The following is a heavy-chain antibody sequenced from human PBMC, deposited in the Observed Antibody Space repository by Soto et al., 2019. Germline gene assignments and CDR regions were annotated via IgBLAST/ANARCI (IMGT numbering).Heavy chain of an antibody. CDR2: IPYDGSNK. CDR3: ARDFDY. CDR1: GFTFSSYA. V-gene: IGHV3-30-3*01. Sequence: QVQLVESGGGVVQPGRSLRLSCAASGFTFSSYAMHWVRQAPGKGLEWVAVIPYDGSNKYYADSVKGRFTISRDNSTNTLYLQMNSLRAEDTAVYYCARDFDYWGQGTLVTVSS. J-gene: IGHJ4*02.